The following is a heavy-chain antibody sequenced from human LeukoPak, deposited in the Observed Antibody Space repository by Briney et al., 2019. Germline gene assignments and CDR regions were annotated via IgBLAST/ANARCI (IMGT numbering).Heavy chain of an antibody. CDR1: GYTFTSYD. CDR2: MNPNSGNT. CDR3: ARTLFGVVMSLRFDP. D-gene: IGHD3-3*01. V-gene: IGHV1-8*01. Sequence: GASVKVSCKAFGYTFTSYDINWVRQATGQGLEWMGWMNPNSGNTGYAQKFQGRVTMTRNTSIGTAYMELSSLRSEDTAVYYCARTLFGVVMSLRFDPWGQGTLVTVSS. J-gene: IGHJ5*02.